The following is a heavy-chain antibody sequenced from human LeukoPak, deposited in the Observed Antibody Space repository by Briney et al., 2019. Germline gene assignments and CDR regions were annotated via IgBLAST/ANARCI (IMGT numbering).Heavy chain of an antibody. V-gene: IGHV3-7*01. D-gene: IGHD3/OR15-3a*01. J-gene: IGHJ3*01. CDR2: IKHDGSEK. CDR3: ASLRRTGTESDAFDF. CDR1: GFTFSSYW. Sequence: GESLRLSCAASGFTFSSYWMSWVRQAPGKGLEWVANIKHDGSEKNYEDSVKGRFTISRDNAKNSLHLQMNSLRAEDTAVYYCASLRRTGTESDAFDFWGQGTMVTVSS.